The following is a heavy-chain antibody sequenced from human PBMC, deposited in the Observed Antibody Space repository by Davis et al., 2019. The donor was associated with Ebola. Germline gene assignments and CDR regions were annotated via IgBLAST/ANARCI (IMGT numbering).Heavy chain of an antibody. D-gene: IGHD1-26*01. J-gene: IGHJ4*02. Sequence: PGGSLRLSCAASGFTVSSNYMSWVRQAPGKGLEWVSVIYSGGSTYYADSVKGRFTISRDNSKNTLYLQMNSLRAEDTAVYYCASGDRYSGSYYFDYWGQGTLVTVSS. CDR1: GFTVSSNY. V-gene: IGHV3-53*01. CDR3: ASGDRYSGSYYFDY. CDR2: IYSGGST.